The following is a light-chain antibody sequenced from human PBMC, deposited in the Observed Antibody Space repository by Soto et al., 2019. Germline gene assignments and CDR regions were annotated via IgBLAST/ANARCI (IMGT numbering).Light chain of an antibody. V-gene: IGKV3-20*01. Sequence: EIVLTQSPGTLSLSPGERATLSCRASQSVSSSYLAWYQQKPGQAPRPLIYGASSRAIGIPDRFSGSGSGTEVTLTISRLEPEDVAVYYFQQYGSSPWTFDQGTKVAIK. CDR2: GAS. J-gene: IGKJ1*01. CDR3: QQYGSSPWT. CDR1: QSVSSSY.